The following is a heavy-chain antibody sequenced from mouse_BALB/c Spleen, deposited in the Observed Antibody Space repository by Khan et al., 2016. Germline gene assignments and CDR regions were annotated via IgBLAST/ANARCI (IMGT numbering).Heavy chain of an antibody. Sequence: QVQLQQSGAELVRPGVSVKISCKGSGYTFTDYAMHWVKQSHAKSLEWIGVISTYYGDTSYNQKFEGMATMTVDKSSSTAYMELARLTSEDSAIYYCTREGLNYDYAMDYWGQGTSVTVSS. D-gene: IGHD2-1*01. CDR3: TREGLNYDYAMDY. CDR1: GYTFTDYA. J-gene: IGHJ4*01. CDR2: ISTYYGDT. V-gene: IGHV1S137*01.